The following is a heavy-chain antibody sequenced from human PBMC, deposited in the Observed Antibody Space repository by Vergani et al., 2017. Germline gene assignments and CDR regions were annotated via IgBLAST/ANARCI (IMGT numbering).Heavy chain of an antibody. Sequence: QVQLVQSGAEVKKPGSSVKVSCKASGGTFSSYAISWVRQAPGQGLEWMGRIIPIFGTANYAQKFQGRVTITADKSTSTAYMELSSLRSEDTAVYYWARGFSNWGFWRPGDYYYYMDVWGKGTTVTVSS. J-gene: IGHJ6*03. CDR2: IIPIFGTA. D-gene: IGHD7-27*01. CDR3: ARGFSNWGFWRPGDYYYYMDV. V-gene: IGHV1-69*14. CDR1: GGTFSSYA.